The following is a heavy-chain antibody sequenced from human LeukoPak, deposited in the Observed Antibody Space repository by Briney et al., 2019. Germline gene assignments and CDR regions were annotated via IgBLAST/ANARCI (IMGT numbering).Heavy chain of an antibody. D-gene: IGHD6-19*01. V-gene: IGHV1-2*02. J-gene: IGHJ4*02. Sequence: GASVKVSCKASGYTFTGYYMHWVRQAPGQGLEWMGWINPNSGGTNYAQKFQGRVTMTRDTSISTAYMELSRLRSDDTAVYYCASCLSKQWLLPDYWGQGTLVTVSS. CDR2: INPNSGGT. CDR3: ASCLSKQWLLPDY. CDR1: GYTFTGYY.